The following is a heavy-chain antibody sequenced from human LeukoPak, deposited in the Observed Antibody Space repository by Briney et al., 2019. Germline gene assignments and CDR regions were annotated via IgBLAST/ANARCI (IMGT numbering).Heavy chain of an antibody. V-gene: IGHV3-23*01. J-gene: IGHJ4*02. CDR3: ARDSASSGLEY. CDR2: ISGSGGST. D-gene: IGHD6-19*01. CDR1: GFTFSSYA. Sequence: PGGSLRLSCAASGFTFSSYAMSWVRQAPGKGLEWVSAISGSGGSTYYADSVKGRFTISRDNAKNSLYLQMNSLRAEDTAVYYCARDSASSGLEYWGQGTLVTVSS.